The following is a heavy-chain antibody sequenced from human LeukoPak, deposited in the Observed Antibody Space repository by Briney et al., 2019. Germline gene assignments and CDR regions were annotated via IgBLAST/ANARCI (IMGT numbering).Heavy chain of an antibody. CDR3: AKLNGYSSSWYSSGSYYYFDY. Sequence: PGGSLRLSCAASGFSFISYGMHWVRQAPGKGLEWVGVISDDGRNKKYADSVKGRFTISRDNSRDTLYLQMNSLRDEDTVVYYCAKLNGYSSSWYSSGSYYYFDYWGQGTLVTVSS. D-gene: IGHD6-13*01. CDR2: ISDDGRNK. V-gene: IGHV3-30*18. CDR1: GFSFISYG. J-gene: IGHJ4*02.